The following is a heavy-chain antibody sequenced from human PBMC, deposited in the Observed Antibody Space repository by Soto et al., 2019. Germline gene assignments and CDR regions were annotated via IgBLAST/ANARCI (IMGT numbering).Heavy chain of an antibody. CDR3: ARDRGVDYYDSSGHSGFDP. D-gene: IGHD3-22*01. CDR1: GGSISSSNW. CDR2: IYHSGST. Sequence: SETLSLTCAVSGGSISSSNWWSWVRRPPGKGLEWIGEIYHSGSTNYNPSLKSRVTISVDKSKNQFSLKLSSVTAADTAVYYCARDRGVDYYDSSGHSGFDPWGQGTLVTVSS. V-gene: IGHV4-4*02. J-gene: IGHJ5*02.